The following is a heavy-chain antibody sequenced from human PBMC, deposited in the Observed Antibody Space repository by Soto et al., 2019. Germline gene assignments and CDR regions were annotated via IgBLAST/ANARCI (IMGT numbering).Heavy chain of an antibody. Sequence: GGSLRLSCAASGFTFSSYAMSWVRQAPGKGLEWVSAISGSGGSTYYADSVKGRFTISRDNSKNTLYLQMNSLRAEDTAVYYCAKRGYDYVWGSYRGLPNSFFDYWGQGTLVTVSS. CDR1: GFTFSSYA. V-gene: IGHV3-23*01. D-gene: IGHD3-16*02. J-gene: IGHJ4*02. CDR3: AKRGYDYVWGSYRGLPNSFFDY. CDR2: ISGSGGST.